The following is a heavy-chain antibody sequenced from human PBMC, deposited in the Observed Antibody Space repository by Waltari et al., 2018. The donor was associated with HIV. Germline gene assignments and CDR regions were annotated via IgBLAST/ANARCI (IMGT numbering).Heavy chain of an antibody. CDR1: VCPFSSYA. D-gene: IGHD6-19*01. Sequence: VQHVQSGDEAEKPGSSVKVPCKASVCPFSSYAGCWVRQARGQGLEWMGGINPIFDTTNYAQKFQGRVTITADESTSTAYMELSSLRSEDTAVYYCARDLSPKVVAGTVFQHWGQGTLVTVSS. V-gene: IGHV1-69*01. CDR2: INPIFDTT. CDR3: ARDLSPKVVAGTVFQH. J-gene: IGHJ1*01.